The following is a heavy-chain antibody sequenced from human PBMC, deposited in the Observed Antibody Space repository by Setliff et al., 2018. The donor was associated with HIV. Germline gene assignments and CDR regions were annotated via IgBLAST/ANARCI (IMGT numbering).Heavy chain of an antibody. D-gene: IGHD6-13*01. Sequence: GASVKVSCKASGYTFSTYAMHWVRQAPGQRLEWMGWINAGNGNTKYSQKFQGRVTITRDTSASTAYMEVSSLRSEDTAVYYCARDFPSPDYSSSWAHLYYHHGMDVWGQGTTVTVSS. CDR1: GYTFSTYA. CDR2: INAGNGNT. CDR3: ARDFPSPDYSSSWAHLYYHHGMDV. V-gene: IGHV1-3*01. J-gene: IGHJ6*02.